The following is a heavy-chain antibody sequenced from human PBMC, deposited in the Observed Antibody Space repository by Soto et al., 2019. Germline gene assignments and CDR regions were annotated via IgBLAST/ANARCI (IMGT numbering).Heavy chain of an antibody. Sequence: QVQLQESGPRLVKPSGTLSLTCTVSGGSITSDNWWTWVRQPPGKGLEWIGEIYHSGDTNYKPSLESRVSTSIDKSKNQISLRLNSVTAADTAVYYCARETYSNYGGWIDFWGQGALVTVSS. V-gene: IGHV4-4*02. CDR1: GGSITSDNW. CDR2: IYHSGDT. D-gene: IGHD4-4*01. CDR3: ARETYSNYGGWIDF. J-gene: IGHJ4*02.